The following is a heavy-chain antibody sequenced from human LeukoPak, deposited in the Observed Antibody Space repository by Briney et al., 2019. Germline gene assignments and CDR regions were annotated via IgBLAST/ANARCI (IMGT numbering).Heavy chain of an antibody. CDR1: EFTISSYD. D-gene: IGHD6-13*01. J-gene: IGHJ4*02. V-gene: IGHV3-13*01. CDR2: IDTAGYT. CDR3: SRVNPEAEGFDY. Sequence: GGSLRLSCAASEFTISSYDMHWVRQGTGKGLEWVSAIDTAGYTYYPGSVKGRFTISRENAKNSLYLQVNSLRAGDTAVYYCSRVNPEAEGFDYWGQGTLVTVSS.